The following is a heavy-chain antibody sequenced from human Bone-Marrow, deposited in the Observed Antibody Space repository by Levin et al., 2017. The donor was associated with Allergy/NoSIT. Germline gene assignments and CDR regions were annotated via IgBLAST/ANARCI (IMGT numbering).Heavy chain of an antibody. D-gene: IGHD3-10*01. Sequence: SETLSLTCTVSGGSLYSGSYYWSWIRQPAGKGLEWIGRFYTSGRTTYNPSLKSRVTISVDTSKNRFYLNLTSVTAADTAVYYCASGLYFGEWGRNWFDPWGQGTQVIVSS. CDR1: GGSLYSGSYY. CDR2: FYTSGRT. J-gene: IGHJ5*02. V-gene: IGHV4-61*02. CDR3: ASGLYFGEWGRNWFDP.